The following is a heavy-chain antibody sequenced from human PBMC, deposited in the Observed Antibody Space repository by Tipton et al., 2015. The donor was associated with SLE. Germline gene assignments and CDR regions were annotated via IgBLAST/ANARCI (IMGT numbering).Heavy chain of an antibody. CDR3: AGGRNGPGAFDI. V-gene: IGHV4-4*07. CDR2: IYSSGRT. J-gene: IGHJ3*02. CDR1: GGSINSFY. Sequence: TLSLTCTVSGGSINSFYWNWIRQPAGKGCEWIGRIYSSGRTDYNPSLKSRVTISVDTSKNQFSLKLSSVTAADTAVYYCAGGRNGPGAFDIWGQGTMVTVSS. D-gene: IGHD3-16*01.